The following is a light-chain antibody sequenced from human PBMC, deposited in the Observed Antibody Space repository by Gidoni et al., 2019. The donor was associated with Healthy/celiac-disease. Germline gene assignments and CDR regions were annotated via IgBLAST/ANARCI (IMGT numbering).Light chain of an antibody. J-gene: IGKJ1*01. CDR3: QQYNNWPPWT. V-gene: IGKV3-15*01. Sequence: EIVMTQSPATLSVSPGERATLSCRASQSVSSNLAWYQQKPGQAPRLLIYGASTRATGIPARFSGSGSGTECTLTNSSLQSEDFAVYYCQQYNNWPPWTVGQGTKVEIK. CDR2: GAS. CDR1: QSVSSN.